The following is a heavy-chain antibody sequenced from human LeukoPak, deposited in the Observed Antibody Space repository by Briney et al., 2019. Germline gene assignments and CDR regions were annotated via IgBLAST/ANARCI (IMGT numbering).Heavy chain of an antibody. CDR1: GGSISSGGYY. V-gene: IGHV4-31*03. D-gene: IGHD3-10*01. J-gene: IGHJ4*02. Sequence: PSQTLSLTCTVSGGSISSGGYYWSWIRQHPGKGLEWIGYIYYSGSTYYNPSLKSRVTISVDASKNQFSLKLSSVTAADTAVYYCARESPPRGSGSMGFDYWGQGTLVTVSS. CDR2: IYYSGST. CDR3: ARESPPRGSGSMGFDY.